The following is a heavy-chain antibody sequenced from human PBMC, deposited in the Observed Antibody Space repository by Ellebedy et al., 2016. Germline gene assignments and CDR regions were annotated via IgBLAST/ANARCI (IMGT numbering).Heavy chain of an antibody. CDR3: ATALPTLADAFDI. CDR2: FDPEDGET. CDR1: GYTLTELS. D-gene: IGHD4-11*01. V-gene: IGHV1-24*01. J-gene: IGHJ3*02. Sequence: ASVKVSCKVSGYTLTELSMHCVRQAPGKGLEWMGGFDPEDGETIYAQKFQGRVTMTEDTSTDTAYMELRSLRSEDTAVYYCATALPTLADAFDIWGQGTMVTVSS.